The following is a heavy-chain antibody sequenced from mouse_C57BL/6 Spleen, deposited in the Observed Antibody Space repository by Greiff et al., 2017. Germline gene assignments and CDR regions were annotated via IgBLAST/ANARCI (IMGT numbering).Heavy chain of an antibody. Sequence: VQLKQSGAELVRPGASVTLSCKASGYTFTDYEMHWVKQTPVHGLEWIGAIDPETGGTAYNQKFKGKAILTADKSSSTAYMELRSLTSEDSAVYYCTRSDYGSSFYYFDYWGQGTTLTVSS. V-gene: IGHV1-15*01. CDR3: TRSDYGSSFYYFDY. D-gene: IGHD1-1*01. CDR2: IDPETGGT. J-gene: IGHJ2*01. CDR1: GYTFTDYE.